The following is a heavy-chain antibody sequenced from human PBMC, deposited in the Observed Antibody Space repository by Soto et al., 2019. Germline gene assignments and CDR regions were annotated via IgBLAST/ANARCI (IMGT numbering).Heavy chain of an antibody. V-gene: IGHV4-59*01. CDR3: AREIVVGCSGYYYYYMDV. Sequence: SETLSLTCTVSGGSISSYYWSWIRQPPGKGLEWIGYIYYSGSTNYNPSLKSRVTISVDTSKNQFSLKLSSVTAADTAVYYCAREIVVGCSGYYYYYMDVWGKGTTVTVSS. J-gene: IGHJ6*03. D-gene: IGHD3-22*01. CDR2: IYYSGST. CDR1: GGSISSYY.